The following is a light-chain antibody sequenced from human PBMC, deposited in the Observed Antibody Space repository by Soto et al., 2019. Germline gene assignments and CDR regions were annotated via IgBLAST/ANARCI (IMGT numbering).Light chain of an antibody. CDR2: GAS. CDR3: QQYNTWPPIT. V-gene: IGKV3D-15*01. J-gene: IGKJ5*01. CDR1: QSVSSN. Sequence: EIVMTQSPSTRSVSPRERATLSCRASQSVSSNLAWYQQKPGPAPRLLIYGASTRATGIPARFSGSGSGTDFTLTISSLQPEDFAVYYCQQYNTWPPITFGQGTRLEIK.